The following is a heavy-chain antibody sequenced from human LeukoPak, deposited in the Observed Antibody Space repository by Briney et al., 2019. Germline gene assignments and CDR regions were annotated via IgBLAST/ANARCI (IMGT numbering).Heavy chain of an antibody. J-gene: IGHJ4*02. CDR3: AKDQGVATPSGFDY. D-gene: IGHD5-12*01. Sequence: PGGSLRLSCAASGFTFSSYGMHWVRQAPGKGLEWVAFIRYDGSNKYYADSVKGRFTISRDNSKNTLYLQMNSLRAEDTAVYYCAKDQGVATPSGFDYWGQGTLVTVSS. V-gene: IGHV3-30*02. CDR1: GFTFSSYG. CDR2: IRYDGSNK.